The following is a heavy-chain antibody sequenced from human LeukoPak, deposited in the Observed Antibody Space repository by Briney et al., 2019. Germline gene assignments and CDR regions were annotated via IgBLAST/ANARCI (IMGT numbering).Heavy chain of an antibody. D-gene: IGHD6-19*01. CDR1: GFTFSSYA. Sequence: GGSLRLSCAASGFTFSSYAMSWVRQAPGKGLEWVSAISGTGGRTYYADSVKGRFTISRDTSKNTVDLQMNSLRVEDTAVYYCAGRRSSGWYAYWGQGTLVTVSS. CDR2: ISGTGGRT. CDR3: AGRRSSGWYAY. J-gene: IGHJ4*02. V-gene: IGHV3-23*01.